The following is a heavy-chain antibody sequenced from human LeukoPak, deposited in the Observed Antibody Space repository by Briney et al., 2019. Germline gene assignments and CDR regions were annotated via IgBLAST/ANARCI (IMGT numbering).Heavy chain of an antibody. CDR1: GFTFSSYT. CDR2: ISYDGSNK. J-gene: IGHJ4*02. Sequence: GGSLRLSCAASGFTFSSYTIHWVRQAPGKGLEWVAIISYDGSNKYYADSVKGRFTISRDNSKNTVYLQMNSLRVEDTAVYYCARDWAGVSSGWYGCDYWGQGTLVTVSS. CDR3: ARDWAGVSSGWYGCDY. D-gene: IGHD6-19*01. V-gene: IGHV3-30-3*01.